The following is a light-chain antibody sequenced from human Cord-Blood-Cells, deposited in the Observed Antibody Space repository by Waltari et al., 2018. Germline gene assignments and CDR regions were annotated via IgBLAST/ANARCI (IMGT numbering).Light chain of an antibody. CDR3: QQRSNWPPIT. J-gene: IGKJ5*01. V-gene: IGKV3-11*01. Sequence: DIVLTQSPATLSLPPGERATLSCRASQRVSSYLAWYQQKPGQAPRLLIDDASNRATGIPARFSGSGSGTDFTLTISSLEPEDFAVYYCQQRSNWPPITFGQGTRLEIK. CDR2: DAS. CDR1: QRVSSY.